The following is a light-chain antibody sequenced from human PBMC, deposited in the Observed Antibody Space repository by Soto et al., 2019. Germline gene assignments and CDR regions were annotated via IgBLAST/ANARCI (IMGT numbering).Light chain of an antibody. Sequence: DIPITQSASALASAVGALITFTCRVSKSISTSLAWYQQKPGKAPKLLIYDASSLEGGFPSRFSGSGSGTEFTLTISSLQPDDSATYYCQQYVTYSTFGPGTKVDIK. CDR1: KSISTS. V-gene: IGKV1-5*01. J-gene: IGKJ1*01. CDR2: DAS. CDR3: QQYVTYST.